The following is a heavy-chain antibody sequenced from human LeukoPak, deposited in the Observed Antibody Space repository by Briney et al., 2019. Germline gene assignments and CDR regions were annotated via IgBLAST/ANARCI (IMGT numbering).Heavy chain of an antibody. V-gene: IGHV1-69*06. J-gene: IGHJ4*02. CDR3: AKDGWPSDYDSSGYHNDY. CDR1: GGTFSSYA. D-gene: IGHD3-22*01. Sequence: GASVKVSCKASGGTFSSYAISWVRQAPGQGLEWMGGIIPIFGTANYAQKFQGRVTITADKSTSTAYMELSSLRSEDTAVYYCAKDGWPSDYDSSGYHNDYWGQGTLVTVSS. CDR2: IIPIFGTA.